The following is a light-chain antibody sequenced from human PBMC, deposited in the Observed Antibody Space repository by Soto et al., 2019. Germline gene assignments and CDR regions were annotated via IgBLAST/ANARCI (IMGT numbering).Light chain of an antibody. J-gene: IGLJ1*01. Sequence: QSFLPQPPSASGTPGQRLTISCSGSSSNIGSNTVNWYQQLPGTAPKLLIYSNNQRPSGVPDRFSGSKSGTSASLAISGLQSEDEADYYCAAWDDSLNGYVFGTGTKVTGL. CDR1: SSNIGSNT. CDR2: SNN. CDR3: AAWDDSLNGYV. V-gene: IGLV1-44*01.